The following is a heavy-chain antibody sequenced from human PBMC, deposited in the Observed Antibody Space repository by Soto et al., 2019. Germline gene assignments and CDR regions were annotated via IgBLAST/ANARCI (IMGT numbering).Heavy chain of an antibody. D-gene: IGHD3-22*01. CDR3: ARDVLSGVQYYESSGGNSAFAI. Sequence: GASVKVSCKASGYTFTSYYMHWVRQAPGQGLEWMGILNPSGGSTTYAQKFQGRVTITRDTSTSTVYMELSSLRSEDRAVYYCARDVLSGVQYYESSGGNSAFAIWG. V-gene: IGHV1-46*01. J-gene: IGHJ3*02. CDR1: GYTFTSYY. CDR2: LNPSGGST.